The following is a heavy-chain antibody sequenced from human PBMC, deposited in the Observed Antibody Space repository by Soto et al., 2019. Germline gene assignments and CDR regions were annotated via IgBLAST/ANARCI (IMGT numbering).Heavy chain of an antibody. CDR3: ARDRPRHGIVVVITQFPYYYYGMDV. CDR2: IIPIFGTA. V-gene: IGHV1-69*13. CDR1: GGTFSSYA. Sequence: ASVKVSCKASGGTFSSYAISWVRQAPGQGLEWMGGIIPIFGTANYAQKFQGRVTITADESTSTAYMELSSLRSEDTAVYYCARDRPRHGIVVVITQFPYYYYGMDVWGQGTTVTVSS. D-gene: IGHD3-22*01. J-gene: IGHJ6*02.